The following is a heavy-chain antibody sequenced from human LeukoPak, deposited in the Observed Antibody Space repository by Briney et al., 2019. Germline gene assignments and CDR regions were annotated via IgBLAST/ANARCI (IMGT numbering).Heavy chain of an antibody. J-gene: IGHJ4*02. Sequence: GGSLRLSCAASGFTFSNYGMHWVRQAPGKGLEWVAVISYDGSNKYYAESVKGRFTISRDNSKNTLYLQMNSLRAEDTAVFYCARDAGYCSGGSCYPGQFDYWGQGTLVTVSS. CDR2: ISYDGSNK. CDR3: ARDAGYCSGGSCYPGQFDY. D-gene: IGHD2-15*01. CDR1: GFTFSNYG. V-gene: IGHV3-30*03.